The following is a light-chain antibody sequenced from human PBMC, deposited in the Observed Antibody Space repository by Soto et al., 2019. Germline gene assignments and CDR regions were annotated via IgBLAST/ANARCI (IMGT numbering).Light chain of an antibody. CDR3: SSYTGSNDVV. CDR2: EVN. V-gene: IGLV2-8*01. J-gene: IGLJ2*01. Sequence: QSALTQPPSASGSPGQSVTISCTGTSSAVAGYNYVSWYQQHPGKAPKLMIYEVNKRPSGVPDRFSGSKSGTTASLTVSGLQAEHEADYYCSSYTGSNDVVFGGGTKLTVL. CDR1: SSAVAGYNY.